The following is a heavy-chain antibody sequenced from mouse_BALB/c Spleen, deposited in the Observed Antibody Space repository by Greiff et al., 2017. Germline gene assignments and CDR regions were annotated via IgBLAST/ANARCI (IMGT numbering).Heavy chain of an antibody. Sequence: EVKLVESGGGLVKPGGSLKLSCAASGFTFSSYAMSWVRQSPEKRLEWVAEISSGGSYTYYPDTVTGRFTISRDNAKNTRYLEMSSLRSEDTAMFSCARDEDGKGFAYWGQGTLVTVSA. CDR3: ARDEDGKGFAY. CDR2: ISSGGSYT. J-gene: IGHJ3*01. CDR1: GFTFSSYA. D-gene: IGHD2-3*01. V-gene: IGHV5-9-4*01.